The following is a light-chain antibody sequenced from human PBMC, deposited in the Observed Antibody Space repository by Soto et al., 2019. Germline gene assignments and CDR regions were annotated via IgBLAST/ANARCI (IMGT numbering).Light chain of an antibody. V-gene: IGLV1-40*01. Sequence: QSVLTQPPSVSGAPGQRVTISCTGSSSNIGAGYDVHWYHQLPGTAPKLLISGSNNRPSGVPARFSGSTSGTSASLAITGLQAEDECDYYCQAYDRSLGGFVVFGGGTKLTVL. CDR2: GSN. J-gene: IGLJ2*01. CDR1: SSNIGAGYD. CDR3: QAYDRSLGGFVV.